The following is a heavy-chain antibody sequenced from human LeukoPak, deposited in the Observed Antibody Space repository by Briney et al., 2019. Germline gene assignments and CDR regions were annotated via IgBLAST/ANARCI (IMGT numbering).Heavy chain of an antibody. CDR1: GFTFSNYW. Sequence: GGSLTLSCAASGFTFSNYWMHWVRQVPGRGLVWVSRINSDGISTIYADSVKGRFTISRDNAKNTLYLQMNSLRAEDTAVYYCARRLEIATAGMRSTYGMDVWGQGTTVTVSS. CDR2: INSDGIST. J-gene: IGHJ6*02. CDR3: ARRLEIATAGMRSTYGMDV. D-gene: IGHD6-13*01. V-gene: IGHV3-74*01.